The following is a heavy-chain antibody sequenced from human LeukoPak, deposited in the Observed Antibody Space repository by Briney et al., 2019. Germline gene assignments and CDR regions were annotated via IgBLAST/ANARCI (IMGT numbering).Heavy chain of an antibody. V-gene: IGHV4-59*01. Sequence: SETLSLTCTVPVGSISTYYWSWIRQPPGKGLEWIGYIYYTGNTNYNPSLKSRVTISVDTSKNQFSLKLTSVTAADTAVYFCARGYSATYGRFDPWGQGTLVTVSS. J-gene: IGHJ5*02. CDR1: VGSISTYY. CDR2: IYYTGNT. D-gene: IGHD5-12*01. CDR3: ARGYSATYGRFDP.